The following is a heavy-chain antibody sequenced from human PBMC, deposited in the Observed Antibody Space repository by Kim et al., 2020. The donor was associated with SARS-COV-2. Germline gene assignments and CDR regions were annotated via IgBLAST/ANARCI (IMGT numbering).Heavy chain of an antibody. CDR1: GGSISSYY. V-gene: IGHV4-59*01. CDR3: ARAATLRGGFDP. Sequence: SETLSLTCTVSGGSISSYYWSWIRQPPGKGLEWIGYIYYSGSTNYNPSLKSRVTISVDTSKNQFSLKLSSVTAADTAVYYCARAATLRGGFDPWGQGTLGTVSP. J-gene: IGHJ5*02. CDR2: IYYSGST. D-gene: IGHD3-10*01.